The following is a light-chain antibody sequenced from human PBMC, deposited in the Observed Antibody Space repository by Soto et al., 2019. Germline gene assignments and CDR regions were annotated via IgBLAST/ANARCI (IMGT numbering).Light chain of an antibody. Sequence: QLVLTQPPSASGSPGQSVTISCTGSSSDIGGDNYVSWYQQHRGKAPKLIIYEVNKRPSGVPDRFSGSKSGNTASLTVSGLQTDDDADYYCTSYGGSYNFVVFGGGTKLTVL. CDR1: SSDIGGDNY. J-gene: IGLJ2*01. V-gene: IGLV2-8*01. CDR2: EVN. CDR3: TSYGGSYNFVV.